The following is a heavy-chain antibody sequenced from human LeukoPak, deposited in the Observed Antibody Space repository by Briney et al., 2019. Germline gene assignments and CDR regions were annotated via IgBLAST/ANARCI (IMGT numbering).Heavy chain of an antibody. V-gene: IGHV4-59*01. CDR3: ASGRFGYSSSSDY. J-gene: IGHJ4*02. Sequence: PSETLSLTCTVSGGSISSYYWSWIRQPPGKGLEWIGYIYYSGSTNYNPSLKSRVTISVDTSNNQFSLKLCSVTAADTAVYYCASGRFGYSSSSDYWGQGTLVTVSS. CDR2: IYYSGST. CDR1: GGSISSYY. D-gene: IGHD6-6*01.